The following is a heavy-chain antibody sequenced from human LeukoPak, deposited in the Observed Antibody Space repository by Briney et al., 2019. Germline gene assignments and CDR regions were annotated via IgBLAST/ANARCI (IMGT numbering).Heavy chain of an antibody. CDR2: VYYSGTT. D-gene: IGHD2-2*02. Sequence: SETLSLTCTVSGGSISSYYWSWIRQPPGKGLERIGYVYYSGTTNYNPSLKSRVTISVDTSKKQFSLKLSSVTAADTAVYYCARRCSSATCYTDAFDIWGQGTMVTVSS. CDR1: GGSISSYY. CDR3: ARRCSSATCYTDAFDI. V-gene: IGHV4-59*08. J-gene: IGHJ3*02.